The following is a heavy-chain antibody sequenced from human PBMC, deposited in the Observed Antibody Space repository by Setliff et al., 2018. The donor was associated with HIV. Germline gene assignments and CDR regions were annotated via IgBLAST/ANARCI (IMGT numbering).Heavy chain of an antibody. CDR2: INHSGGT. CDR1: GGSFSAYY. J-gene: IGHJ3*02. CDR3: ARDAAAPAAIEGAFDI. D-gene: IGHD2-2*02. V-gene: IGHV4-34*01. Sequence: SETLSLTCAVYGGSFSAYYWSWIRQTPGKGLEWIGEINHSGGTNYNPSLKSRVTMSVDTSKNQFSLKLSSVTAADTAVYYCARDAAAPAAIEGAFDIWGQGTMVTVSS.